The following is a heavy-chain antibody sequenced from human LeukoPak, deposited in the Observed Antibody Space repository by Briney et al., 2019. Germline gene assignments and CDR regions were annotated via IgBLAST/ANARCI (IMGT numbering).Heavy chain of an antibody. Sequence: SETLSLTCTVSGGSISSYYWNWIRQPPGKGLEWIGYIYYSGSTNYNPSLKSRVTISVDTSKNQFSLKLNSVTAADTAVYYCARTTNIWSPFDYWGQGTLVTVSS. CDR3: ARTTNIWSPFDY. CDR1: GGSISSYY. J-gene: IGHJ4*02. CDR2: IYYSGST. D-gene: IGHD4-11*01. V-gene: IGHV4-59*01.